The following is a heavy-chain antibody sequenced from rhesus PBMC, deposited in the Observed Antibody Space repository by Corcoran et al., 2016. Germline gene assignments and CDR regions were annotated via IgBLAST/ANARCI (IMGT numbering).Heavy chain of an antibody. CDR2: IYSNSEST. Sequence: QVQLQESGPGLVKPAATLSLTCGVSGGPISSRNCRSWTRQPPGKGLEWIGGIYSNSESTNYNPSLKSRVTISKDTSKNQFSLKLSSVTAADTAVYYCARRKIAATFDYWGQGVLVTVSS. D-gene: IGHD6-25*01. J-gene: IGHJ4*01. V-gene: IGHV4S12*01. CDR3: ARRKIAATFDY. CDR1: GGPISSRNCR.